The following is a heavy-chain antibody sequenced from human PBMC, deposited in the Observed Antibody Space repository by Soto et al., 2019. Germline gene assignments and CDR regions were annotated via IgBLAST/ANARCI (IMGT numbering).Heavy chain of an antibody. D-gene: IGHD1-7*01. CDR2: IIPIFDTA. J-gene: IGHJ6*02. V-gene: IGHV1-69*01. CDR1: GGTFSDST. CDR3: VGNGTITGVSSGMDV. Sequence: QVQLVQSGAELRKPGSSVKVSCKASGGTFSDSTINWVRQAPGQRLEWMGWIIPIFDTADYAEKLQSRVTIIANESTSTSFMEVSSFTSKDTAVYYCVGNGTITGVSSGMDVWGQGTMVTVSS.